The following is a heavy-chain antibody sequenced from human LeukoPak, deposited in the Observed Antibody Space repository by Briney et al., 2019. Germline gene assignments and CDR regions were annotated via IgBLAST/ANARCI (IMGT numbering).Heavy chain of an antibody. Sequence: GPSLTLTCPATGFIFNPSWMNWVRQPPGQRLEWVASIKHDGSEQYYVDSVKGPLTISRDNARNSLNLQMDSLRAEDTAVYYCARGHYGLEVWGQGTTVTVSS. CDR2: IKHDGSEQ. CDR3: ARGHYGLEV. J-gene: IGHJ6*02. CDR1: GFIFNPSW. V-gene: IGHV3-7*05.